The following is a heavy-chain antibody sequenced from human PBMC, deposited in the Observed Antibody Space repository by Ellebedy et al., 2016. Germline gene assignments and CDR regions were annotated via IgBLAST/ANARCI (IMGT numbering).Heavy chain of an antibody. CDR2: ISAYNGNT. V-gene: IGHV1-18*01. Sequence: ASVKVSCXASGYTFTSYGISWVRQAPGQGLEWMGWISAYNGNTNYAQKLQGRVTMTTDTSTSTAYMELRSLRSDDTAVYYCARDHRGFGVVITHFDYWGQGTLVTVSS. J-gene: IGHJ4*02. CDR3: ARDHRGFGVVITHFDY. D-gene: IGHD3-3*01. CDR1: GYTFTSYG.